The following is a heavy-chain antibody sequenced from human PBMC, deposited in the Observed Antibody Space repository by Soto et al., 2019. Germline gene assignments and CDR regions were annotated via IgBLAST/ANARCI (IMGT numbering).Heavy chain of an antibody. CDR2: ISYDGSNK. J-gene: IGHJ4*02. Sequence: QVQLVESGGGVVQPGRSLRLSCAASGFTFSSYGMHWVRQAPGKGLEWVAVISYDGSNKYYADSVKGRFTISRDNSKNTLYLQMNSLRAEDTAVYYCAKGGGDYEDSSGYYPDYWGQGTLVTVSS. D-gene: IGHD3-22*01. CDR1: GFTFSSYG. V-gene: IGHV3-30*18. CDR3: AKGGGDYEDSSGYYPDY.